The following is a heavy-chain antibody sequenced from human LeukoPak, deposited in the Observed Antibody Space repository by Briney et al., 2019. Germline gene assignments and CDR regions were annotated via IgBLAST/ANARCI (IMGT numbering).Heavy chain of an antibody. CDR2: ISWNSGSI. CDR1: GFTFDDYA. J-gene: IGHJ1*01. V-gene: IGHV3-9*01. CDR3: ATGYYYDSSGYYYVRAEYFQH. D-gene: IGHD3-22*01. Sequence: GRSLRLSCAASGFTFDDYAMHWVRQAPRKGLEWVSGISWNSGSIGYADSVKGRFTISRDNAKNSLYLQMNSLRAEDTALYYCATGYYYDSSGYYYVRAEYFQHWGQGTLVTVSS.